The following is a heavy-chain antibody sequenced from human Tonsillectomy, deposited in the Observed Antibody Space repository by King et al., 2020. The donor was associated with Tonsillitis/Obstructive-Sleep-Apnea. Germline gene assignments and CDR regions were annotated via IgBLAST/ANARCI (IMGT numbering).Heavy chain of an antibody. CDR3: ARDSMSHYYDSSGYYTFNY. CDR1: GYTFTNYG. D-gene: IGHD3-22*01. CDR2: ISAHNGHT. Sequence: QLVQSGAEVKKPGASVKVSCKASGYTFTNYGISWVRLAPGQGLEWMAWISAHNGHTNYAQKLQGRVTMTTDTSTSTAYMELRSLRSDDTAVYYCARDSMSHYYDSSGYYTFNYWGQGTLVTVSA. V-gene: IGHV1-18*01. J-gene: IGHJ4*02.